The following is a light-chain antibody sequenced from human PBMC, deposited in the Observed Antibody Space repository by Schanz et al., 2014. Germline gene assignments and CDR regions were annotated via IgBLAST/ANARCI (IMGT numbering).Light chain of an antibody. Sequence: QSVLTQPPSVSGAPGQRVNMSCTGSSSNIGAGYDVHWYQQLPGTAPKLLIYGNSIRPSGVPDRFSGSKSGTSASLAIIGLQAEDETDYYCQSYDSTLRGVVFGGGTQLTVL. CDR2: GNS. V-gene: IGLV1-40*01. CDR3: QSYDSTLRGVV. CDR1: SSNIGAGYD. J-gene: IGLJ2*01.